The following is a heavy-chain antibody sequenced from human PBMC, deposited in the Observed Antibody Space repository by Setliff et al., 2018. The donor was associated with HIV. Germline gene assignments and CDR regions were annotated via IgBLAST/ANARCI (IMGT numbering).Heavy chain of an antibody. Sequence: SETLSLTCTVSGGSVGSSSYYWAWIRQPPGKGLGWIGIVSYTCSIKYNPSLESRVTISIDTSENQFSLRLTSVPAADTAVYYCARDDSIVLVPAIMRGDGFDFWGQGTMVTVSS. V-gene: IGHV4-39*07. D-gene: IGHD2-2*01. CDR1: GGSVGSSSYY. CDR3: ARDDSIVLVPAIMRGDGFDF. J-gene: IGHJ3*01. CDR2: VSYTCSI.